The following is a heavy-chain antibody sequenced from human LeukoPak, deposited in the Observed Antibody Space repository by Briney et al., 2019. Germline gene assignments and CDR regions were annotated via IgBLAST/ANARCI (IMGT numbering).Heavy chain of an antibody. D-gene: IGHD6-19*01. CDR3: ARRVRSTGWYIFDF. J-gene: IGHJ4*02. CDR2: ISGDGSST. Sequence: GGSLRLPCAASGFTFSNHWMHWVRQAPGKGLVWVSRISGDGSSTSYADSVKGRFTISRDNAKNTLYLQMNSLRAEGTAVYYCARRVRSTGWYIFDFWGQGTLVTVSS. CDR1: GFTFSNHW. V-gene: IGHV3-74*01.